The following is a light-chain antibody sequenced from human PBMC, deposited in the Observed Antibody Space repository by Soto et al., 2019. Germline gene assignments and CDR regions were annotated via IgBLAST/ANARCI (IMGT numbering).Light chain of an antibody. CDR3: QQYNNWWGLN. Sequence: DIQMTQSPSTLSSSVGDGVTITCRARQSISRWLAWYQQKPGKAPKLLSYDASSLESGVPSRFSGSGSGIEVTLPISSLQPDDFATYYCQQYNNWWGLNFGGGTKVEI. CDR1: QSISRW. V-gene: IGKV1-5*01. J-gene: IGKJ4*01. CDR2: DAS.